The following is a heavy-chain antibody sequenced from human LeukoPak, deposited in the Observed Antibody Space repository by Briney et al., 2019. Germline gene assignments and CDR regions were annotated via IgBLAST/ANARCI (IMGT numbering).Heavy chain of an antibody. V-gene: IGHV1-46*01. CDR2: INPSGGST. CDR1: GYTFTSYY. CDR3: ASPEGELLD. Sequence: ASVKVSCKASGYTFTSYYMHWVRQAPGQGLEWMGIINPSGGSTSYAQKFQGRVTMTTDTSTSTAYMELRSLRSDDTAVYYCASPEGELLDWGQGTLVTVSS. J-gene: IGHJ4*02. D-gene: IGHD3-10*01.